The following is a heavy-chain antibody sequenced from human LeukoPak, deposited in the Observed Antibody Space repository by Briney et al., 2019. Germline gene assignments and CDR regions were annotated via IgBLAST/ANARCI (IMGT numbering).Heavy chain of an antibody. D-gene: IGHD2-2*01. CDR2: ISDSSSTI. CDR1: GFTFSIYT. J-gene: IGHJ4*02. Sequence: PGGSLRLSCAASGFTFSIYTMNWVRQAPGKGLEWISYISDSSSTIYYADSVKGRFTISRDNAKNSLYLQMNSLRDEDTDVYYCATDSRGHCSSANCYFDYWGQGTLVTVSS. V-gene: IGHV3-48*02. CDR3: ATDSRGHCSSANCYFDY.